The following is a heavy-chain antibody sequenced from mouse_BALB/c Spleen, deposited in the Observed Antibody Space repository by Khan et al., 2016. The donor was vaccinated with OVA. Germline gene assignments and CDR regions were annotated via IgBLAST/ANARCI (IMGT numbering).Heavy chain of an antibody. CDR2: IDPANGTT. CDR3: ASSFLLYAMDY. V-gene: IGHV14-3*02. CDR1: GFNIKDTY. J-gene: IGHJ4*01. Sequence: VQLQQSGAELVKPGASVKLSCAASGFNIKDTYIQWVKQRPEQGLEWIGRIDPANGTTKFDPKFQGKATITADTSSNPAYLQLSSLTSEDTAVYYCASSFLLYAMDYWGQGTSVTVSS. D-gene: IGHD1-2*01.